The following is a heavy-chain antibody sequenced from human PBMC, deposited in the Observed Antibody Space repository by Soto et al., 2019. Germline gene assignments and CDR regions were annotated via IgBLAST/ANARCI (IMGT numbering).Heavy chain of an antibody. CDR1: GFTFDDYT. J-gene: IGHJ4*02. Sequence: PGGSLRLSCAASGFTFDDYTMHWVRQAPGKGLEWVSLISWDGGSTYYADSVKGRFTISRDNSKNSLYLQMNSLRTEDTALYYCAKSTLLGGYMDYWGQGTLVTVSS. CDR2: ISWDGGST. V-gene: IGHV3-43*01. D-gene: IGHD3-22*01. CDR3: AKSTLLGGYMDY.